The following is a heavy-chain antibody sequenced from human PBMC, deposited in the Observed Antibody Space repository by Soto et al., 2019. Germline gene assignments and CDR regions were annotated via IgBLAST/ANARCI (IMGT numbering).Heavy chain of an antibody. CDR2: MNPNSGNT. V-gene: IGHV1-8*01. J-gene: IGHJ6*02. CDR3: ASTPTLREQLFGVGSYYYGMDV. Sequence: QVQLVQSGAEVKKPGASVKVSCKASGYTFTSYDINWVRQATGQGLEWMGWMNPNSGNTGYAQKFQGRVTMTRNTSISTAYMELSSLRSEDTAVYYCASTPTLREQLFGVGSYYYGMDVWGQGTTVTVSS. CDR1: GYTFTSYD. D-gene: IGHD6-6*01.